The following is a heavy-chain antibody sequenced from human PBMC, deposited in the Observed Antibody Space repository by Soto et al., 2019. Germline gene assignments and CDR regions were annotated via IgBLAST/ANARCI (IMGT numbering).Heavy chain of an antibody. J-gene: IGHJ6*02. D-gene: IGHD2-8*01. Sequence: SETLSLTCTVSGGSISSGGYYWSWIRQHPGKGLEWIGYIYYSGSTYYNPSLKSRVTISVDTSKNQFSLKLSSVTAADTAVYYCARDQVLMVYAPNWGYYGMDVWGQGTTVTVSS. CDR1: GGSISSGGYY. CDR3: ARDQVLMVYAPNWGYYGMDV. V-gene: IGHV4-31*03. CDR2: IYYSGST.